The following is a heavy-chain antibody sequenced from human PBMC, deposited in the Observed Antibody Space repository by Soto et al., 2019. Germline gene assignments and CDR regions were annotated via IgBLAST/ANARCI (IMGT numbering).Heavy chain of an antibody. D-gene: IGHD3-10*01. CDR1: GFTFSNYA. CDR2: ISYAGSKN. Sequence: GGSLRLSCAASGFTFSNYAMHWVRQAPGEGLEWVAVISYAGSKNSYSDSVKGRFTISRDNSKNTMYLQMNSLRAEDTAVYYCARSIFGSGSESYYYYGMDVWGQGTAVTVSS. J-gene: IGHJ6*02. V-gene: IGHV3-30-3*01. CDR3: ARSIFGSGSESYYYYGMDV.